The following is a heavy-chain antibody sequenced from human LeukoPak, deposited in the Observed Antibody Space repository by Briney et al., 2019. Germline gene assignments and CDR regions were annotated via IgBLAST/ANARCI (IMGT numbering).Heavy chain of an antibody. CDR2: IWYDGSNK. D-gene: IGHD5-18*01. Sequence: GGSLRLSCEASGFTFTSSGMHWVRQAPGKGLEWVAVIWYDGSNKNYADSVKGRFTISRDNSKNTLYLHMNSLRAEDTAVYYCAKNRMIKYSYGLDYWGQGTLVTVSS. V-gene: IGHV3-30*02. J-gene: IGHJ4*02. CDR1: GFTFTSSG. CDR3: AKNRMIKYSYGLDY.